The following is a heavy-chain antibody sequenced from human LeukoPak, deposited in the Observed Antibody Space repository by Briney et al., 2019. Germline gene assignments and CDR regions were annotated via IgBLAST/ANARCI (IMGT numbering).Heavy chain of an antibody. D-gene: IGHD3-22*01. J-gene: IGHJ4*02. CDR2: MNPNSGDT. Sequence: ASVKVSCKASGYTFTNYDINWVRQATGQGLEWMGWMNPNSGDTGYAQKFQGRVTMTRSTSMSTAYMELSSLRSEDTAVYYCARVHKYYYDSSGSYDYWGQGTLVTVSS. CDR3: ARVHKYYYDSSGSYDY. CDR1: GYTFTNYD. V-gene: IGHV1-8*01.